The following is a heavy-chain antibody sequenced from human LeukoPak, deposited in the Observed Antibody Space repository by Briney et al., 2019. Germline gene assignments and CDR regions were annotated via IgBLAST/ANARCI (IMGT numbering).Heavy chain of an antibody. J-gene: IGHJ4*02. D-gene: IGHD2/OR15-2a*01. CDR2: ISGSGGNT. Sequence: GGSLRLSCAASGFTFSSYAMTWVRQAPGKGLEWISVISGSGGNTYHADSVKGRFTISRDNSKNTLSLQMNSLRVEDTAVYYCAKGRDFLDYWGQGTLVTVSS. CDR3: AKGRDFLDY. CDR1: GFTFSSYA. V-gene: IGHV3-23*01.